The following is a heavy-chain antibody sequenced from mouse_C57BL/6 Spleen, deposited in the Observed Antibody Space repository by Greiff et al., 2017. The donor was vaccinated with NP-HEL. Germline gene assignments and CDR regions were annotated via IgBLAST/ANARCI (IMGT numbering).Heavy chain of an antibody. CDR3: AREWDTTVAPWFAY. J-gene: IGHJ3*01. V-gene: IGHV1-64*01. CDR2: IHPNSGST. Sequence: VQLQQPGAELVKPGASVKLSCKASGYTFTSYWMHWVKQRPGQGLEWIGMIHPNSGSTNYNEKFKSKATLTVDKSSSTAYMQLSSLTSEDSAVYYCAREWDTTVAPWFAYWGQGTLVTVSA. CDR1: GYTFTSYW. D-gene: IGHD1-1*01.